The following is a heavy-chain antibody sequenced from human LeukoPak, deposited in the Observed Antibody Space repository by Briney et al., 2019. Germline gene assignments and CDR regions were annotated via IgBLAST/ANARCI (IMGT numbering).Heavy chain of an antibody. CDR2: ISYDGSNK. CDR1: GFTFSSYG. J-gene: IGHJ3*02. V-gene: IGHV3-30*19. Sequence: QPGGSLRLSCAASGFTFSSYGMHWVRQAPGKGLEWVAVISYDGSNKYYADSVKGRFTISRDNSKNTLYLQMNSLRAEDTAVYYCASGYLRAFDIWGQGTMVTVSS. CDR3: ASGYLRAFDI. D-gene: IGHD6-13*01.